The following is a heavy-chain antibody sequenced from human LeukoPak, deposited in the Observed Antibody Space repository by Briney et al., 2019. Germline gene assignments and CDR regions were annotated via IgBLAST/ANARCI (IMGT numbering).Heavy chain of an antibody. D-gene: IGHD5-18*01. CDR1: GFTFSSYA. J-gene: IGHJ4*02. CDR2: ISYDGSNK. CDR3: ARDQTWIQLWSGYFDY. V-gene: IGHV3-30*01. Sequence: PGRSLRLSCAASGFTFSSYAMRWVRQAPGKGLEWVAVISYDGSNKYYADSVKGRFTISRDNSKNTLYLQMNSLRAEDTAVYYCARDQTWIQLWSGYFDYWGQGTLVTVSS.